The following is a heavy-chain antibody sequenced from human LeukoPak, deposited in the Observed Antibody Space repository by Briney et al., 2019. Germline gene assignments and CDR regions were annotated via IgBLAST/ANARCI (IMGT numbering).Heavy chain of an antibody. D-gene: IGHD6-13*01. Sequence: GGSLRLSCAASGFTFSSYAMHWVRQAPGKGLEWVAIMSYDGNNKYYADSVKGRFTISRDNSKNTLYLQVSSLRAEDTAVYYCAKIEGSSWLIDYWGQGTLVTVSS. J-gene: IGHJ4*02. CDR3: AKIEGSSWLIDY. CDR2: MSYDGNNK. CDR1: GFTFSSYA. V-gene: IGHV3-30*18.